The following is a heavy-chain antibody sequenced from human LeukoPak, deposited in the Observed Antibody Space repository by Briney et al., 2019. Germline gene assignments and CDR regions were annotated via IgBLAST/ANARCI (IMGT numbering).Heavy chain of an antibody. CDR3: ARDATGSSFYDY. J-gene: IGHJ4*02. CDR2: IKQDGSEK. Sequence: PGGPLRLSCAASGFTFSNYWMNWVRQAPGKGLECVANIKQDGSEKYYVDSVLGRFTVSRDNAKNSLILQMNSLRAEDTAVYYCARDATGSSFYDYWGQGTPVTVSS. V-gene: IGHV3-7*01. D-gene: IGHD3-10*01. CDR1: GFTFSNYW.